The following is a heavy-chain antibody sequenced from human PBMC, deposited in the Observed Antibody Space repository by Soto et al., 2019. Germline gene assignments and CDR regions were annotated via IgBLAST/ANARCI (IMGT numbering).Heavy chain of an antibody. J-gene: IGHJ4*02. Sequence: QVQFVQSGAEVKKAGASVKVSCKASGYTFTNYPMHWLRQAPGQRLEWMGWINGDNGNTKYSQKFQVRVAITRDTSATTVYMELRSLRSEVTAVYFCARGMLKEDVTVVDYWGQGPLVTVSS. CDR2: INGDNGNT. CDR1: GYTFTNYP. D-gene: IGHD2-15*01. CDR3: ARGMLKEDVTVVDY. V-gene: IGHV1-3*01.